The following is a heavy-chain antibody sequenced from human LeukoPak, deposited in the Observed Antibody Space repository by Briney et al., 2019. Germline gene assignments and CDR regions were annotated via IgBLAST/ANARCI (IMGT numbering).Heavy chain of an antibody. Sequence: SETLSLACTVSGGSISSSSYYWGWIRQPPGKGLEWIGSIYYSGSTYYNPSLKSRVTISVDTSKNQFSLKLSSVTAADTAVYYCANTMIVVGSYYFDYWGQGTLVTVSS. J-gene: IGHJ4*02. D-gene: IGHD3-22*01. V-gene: IGHV4-39*01. CDR2: IYYSGST. CDR1: GGSISSSSYY. CDR3: ANTMIVVGSYYFDY.